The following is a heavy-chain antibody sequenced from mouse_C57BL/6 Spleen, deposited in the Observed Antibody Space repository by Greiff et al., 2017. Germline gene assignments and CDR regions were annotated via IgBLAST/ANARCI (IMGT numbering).Heavy chain of an antibody. CDR1: GYAFTNYL. J-gene: IGHJ3*01. Sequence: QVQLQQSGAELVRPGTSVKVSCKASGYAFTNYLIEWVKQRPGQGLEWIGVINPGSGGTNYNEKFKGKATLTADKSSSTAYMQLSSLTSEDAAVCVCARSMDPWFAYWGQGTLVTVSA. CDR2: INPGSGGT. V-gene: IGHV1-54*01. CDR3: ARSMDPWFAY. D-gene: IGHD1-1*02.